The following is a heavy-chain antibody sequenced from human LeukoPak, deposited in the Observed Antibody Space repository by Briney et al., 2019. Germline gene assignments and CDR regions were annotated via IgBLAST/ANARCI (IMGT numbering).Heavy chain of an antibody. CDR2: IYYSGST. V-gene: IGHV4-39*01. Sequence: SETLSLTCTVSGGFISSSSYYWGWIRQPPGKGLEWIGSIYYSGSTYYNPSLKSRVTISVDTSKNQFSLKLSSVTAADTAVYYCARGARAGYNLEPFDYWGQGTLVTVSS. J-gene: IGHJ4*02. D-gene: IGHD5-24*01. CDR3: ARGARAGYNLEPFDY. CDR1: GGFISSSSYY.